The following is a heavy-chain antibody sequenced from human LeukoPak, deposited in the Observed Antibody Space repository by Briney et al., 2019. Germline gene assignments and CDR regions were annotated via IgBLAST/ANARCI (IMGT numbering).Heavy chain of an antibody. V-gene: IGHV3-23*01. Sequence: PGGSLRLSCVGSGFTFRSHAMSWVRQAPEEGLESVSGIYENGGTTYYTDSVKGRFSISRDNSKNTLYLQMDSLRGEDTAVYYCAKDFRIGYSAHFDYWGQGALVTVSS. CDR3: AKDFRIGYSAHFDY. CDR2: IYENGGTT. J-gene: IGHJ4*02. D-gene: IGHD2-21*01. CDR1: GFTFRSHA.